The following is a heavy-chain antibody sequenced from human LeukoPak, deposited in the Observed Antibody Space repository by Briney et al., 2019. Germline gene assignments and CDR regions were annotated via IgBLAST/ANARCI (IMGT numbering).Heavy chain of an antibody. CDR3: ARDLHYYGSGP. Sequence: GGSLRLSCVAYGFNFRDYSMNWVRQAPGKGLDWVSGISGTSSYMYYGDSVKGRFTVSRDNAKNSLYLQMESLRVEDTAVYYCARDLHYYGSGPWGQGTLVTISS. V-gene: IGHV3-21*01. D-gene: IGHD3-10*01. CDR2: ISGTSSYM. CDR1: GFNFRDYS. J-gene: IGHJ5*02.